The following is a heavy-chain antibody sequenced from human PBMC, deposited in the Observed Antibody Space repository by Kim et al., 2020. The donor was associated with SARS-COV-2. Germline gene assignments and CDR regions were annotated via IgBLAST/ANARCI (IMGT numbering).Heavy chain of an antibody. J-gene: IGHJ6*02. CDR2: IKSKTDGGTT. CDR3: TTGYRDIVVVVAATQASYGMDV. V-gene: IGHV3-15*01. D-gene: IGHD2-15*01. CDR1: GFTFSNAW. Sequence: GGSLRLSCAASGFTFSNAWMSWVRQAPGKGLEWVGRIKSKTDGGTTDYAAPVKGRFTISRDDSKNTLYLQMNSLKTEDTAVYYCTTGYRDIVVVVAATQASYGMDVWGQGTTVTVPS.